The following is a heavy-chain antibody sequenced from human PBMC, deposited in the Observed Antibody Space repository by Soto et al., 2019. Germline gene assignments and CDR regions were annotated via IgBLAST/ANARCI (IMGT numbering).Heavy chain of an antibody. D-gene: IGHD3-3*01. Sequence: EVQLVESGGGLVQPGGSLRLSCAASGFTFSSYSMNWDRQAPGKGLEWVSYISSSSSTIYYADSVKGRFTISRDNAKNSLYLQMNSMRDEDTAVYYCARENDDFWSGYYKGELDYWGQGTLVTVSS. V-gene: IGHV3-48*02. CDR2: ISSSSSTI. J-gene: IGHJ4*02. CDR3: ARENDDFWSGYYKGELDY. CDR1: GFTFSSYS.